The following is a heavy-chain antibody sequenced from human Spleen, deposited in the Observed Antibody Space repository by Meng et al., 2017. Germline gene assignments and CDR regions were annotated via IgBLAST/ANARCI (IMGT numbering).Heavy chain of an antibody. Sequence: GSLRLSCTVSGVSISSYYWSWIRQPPGKGLEWIGYIYYTGSINYNPSLKSRVTISVDMSKSQFSLRLSSVTAVDTAVYYCARKGSFDLWGRGTLVTVSS. J-gene: IGHJ2*01. CDR3: ARKGSFDL. CDR2: IYYTGSI. CDR1: GVSISSYY. V-gene: IGHV4-59*01.